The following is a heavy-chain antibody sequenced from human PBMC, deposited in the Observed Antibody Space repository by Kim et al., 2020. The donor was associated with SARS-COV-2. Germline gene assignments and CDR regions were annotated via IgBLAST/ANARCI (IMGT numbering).Heavy chain of an antibody. CDR1: GGSMDSDDYY. D-gene: IGHD3-22*01. V-gene: IGHV4-39*07. Sequence: FETLSLTCSVSGGSMDSDDYYWGWIRQAPGGTMEWIGNIFYGGSTYYNPSLKSRPTMSMDAPRKQFSLRLFSVTAADTAVYFCASFKRADYDSGG. J-gene: IGHJ1*01. CDR2: IFYGGST. CDR3: ASFKRADYDS.